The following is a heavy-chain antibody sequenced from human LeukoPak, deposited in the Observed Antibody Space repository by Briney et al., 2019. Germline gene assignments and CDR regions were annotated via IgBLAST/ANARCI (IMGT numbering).Heavy chain of an antibody. CDR3: ARVGYCSGGRCLNKDFDI. CDR2: MYNSGST. D-gene: IGHD2-15*01. J-gene: IGHJ3*02. CDR1: GGSISSSSYF. Sequence: PSETLSLTCTVSGGSISSSSYFWGWIRQPPGKGLEWIGSMYNSGSTYYNPSLKSRVTISVDKSKNQFSLKLSSVTAADTAVYYCARVGYCSGGRCLNKDFDIWGQGTMVTVSS. V-gene: IGHV4-39*07.